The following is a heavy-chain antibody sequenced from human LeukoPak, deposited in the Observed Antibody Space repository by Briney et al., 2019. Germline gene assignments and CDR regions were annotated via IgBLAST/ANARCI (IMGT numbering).Heavy chain of an antibody. CDR2: VDGGGGGT. CDR3: AKEVGYGSPYFDY. Sequence: GGSLRLSCAASGFTLSSYAMTWVRQAPGRGLEWVSSVDGGGGGTYYADSVKGRFSISRDNSKNTLYLQMNNARVDDTAVYYCAKEVGYGSPYFDYWGQGTLVTVSS. J-gene: IGHJ4*02. V-gene: IGHV3-23*01. D-gene: IGHD5-12*01. CDR1: GFTLSSYA.